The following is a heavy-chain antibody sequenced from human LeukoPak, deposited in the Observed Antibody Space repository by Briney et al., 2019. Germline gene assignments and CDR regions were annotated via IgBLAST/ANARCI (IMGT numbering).Heavy chain of an antibody. CDR1: GFTFSHYR. CDR2: ISSRGSTI. Sequence: PGGSLRLSCAASGFTFSHYRMNWVRQARGKGLEWVSSISSRGSTIYYADSVKGRFTISRDNAKNSLYLQMNSLRAADTAVYYCARRYCSTTSCLFDYWGQGTLVTVSS. CDR3: ARRYCSTTSCLFDY. J-gene: IGHJ4*02. D-gene: IGHD2-2*01. V-gene: IGHV3-48*04.